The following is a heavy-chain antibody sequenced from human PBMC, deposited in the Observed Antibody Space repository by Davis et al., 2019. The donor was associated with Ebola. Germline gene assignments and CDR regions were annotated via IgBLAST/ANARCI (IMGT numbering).Heavy chain of an antibody. Sequence: SETLSPTCPVSGGPISTSNWRSWVRQPPGKGLEWFGEIYHSGSTNYTPSLKSPVTISVDKSKNQFSLKLSSETAADTAVYYCARDPAGWPQDYWGQGTLVTVSS. CDR1: GGPISTSNW. CDR2: IYHSGST. V-gene: IGHV4-4*02. CDR3: ARDPAGWPQDY. D-gene: IGHD5-24*01. J-gene: IGHJ4*02.